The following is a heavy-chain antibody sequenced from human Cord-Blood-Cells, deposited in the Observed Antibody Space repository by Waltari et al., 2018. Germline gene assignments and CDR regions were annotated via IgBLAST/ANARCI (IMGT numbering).Heavy chain of an antibody. D-gene: IGHD6-19*01. CDR2: INPNSGGT. Sequence: QVQLVQSGAEVKKPGASVKVPCKASGYTFPGYYMPWVRQARGQGLEWMGWINPNSGGTNYAQKFQGRVTMTRDTSISTAYMELSRLRSDDTAVYYCARDGAVAAIYYFDYWGQGTLVTVSS. CDR1: GYTFPGYY. V-gene: IGHV1-2*02. CDR3: ARDGAVAAIYYFDY. J-gene: IGHJ4*02.